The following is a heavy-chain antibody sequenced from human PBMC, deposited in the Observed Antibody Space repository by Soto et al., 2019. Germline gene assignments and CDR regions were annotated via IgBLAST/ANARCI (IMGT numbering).Heavy chain of an antibody. J-gene: IGHJ4*02. D-gene: IGHD6-19*01. Sequence: QVTLKESGPVLVKPTETLTLTCTVSGFSLSNARLGVSWIRQPPGKALECLAHIFSNDEKSYSTSLKSRLTISEDTSQSQVVLTITNMNPVDTATYSCAGSDSSGCYTLDYSAYWGQGTLVTVSS. CDR3: AGSDSSGCYTLDYSAY. CDR1: GFSLSNARLG. V-gene: IGHV2-26*01. CDR2: IFSNDEK.